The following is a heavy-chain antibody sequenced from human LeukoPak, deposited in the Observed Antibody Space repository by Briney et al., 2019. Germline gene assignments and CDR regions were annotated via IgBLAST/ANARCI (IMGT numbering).Heavy chain of an antibody. V-gene: IGHV1-46*01. CDR1: GYTFTSYY. Sequence: ASVKVSCKASGYTFTSYYMHWVRQAPGQELEWMGIINPSGGSTSYAQKFQGRVTMTRDTSTSTVYMELSSLRSEDTAVYYCARDRPNRDGYNRPYYYNYGMDVWGQGTTVTVSS. J-gene: IGHJ6*02. CDR2: INPSGGST. CDR3: ARDRPNRDGYNRPYYYNYGMDV. D-gene: IGHD5-24*01.